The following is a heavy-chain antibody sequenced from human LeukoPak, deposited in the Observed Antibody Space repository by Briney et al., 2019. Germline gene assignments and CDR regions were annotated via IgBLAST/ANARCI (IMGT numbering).Heavy chain of an antibody. CDR1: GGSISISSYY. Sequence: SETLSLTCTVSGGSISISSYYWGWIRQPPGKGLEWIGSINYSGNTFYNPSLKSRVTISVDTSKNQFSLNLSSVTAEDTAVYYCARRPQSYIDVWGKGTTVTVSS. V-gene: IGHV4-39*01. CDR3: ARRPQSYIDV. CDR2: INYSGNT. J-gene: IGHJ6*03.